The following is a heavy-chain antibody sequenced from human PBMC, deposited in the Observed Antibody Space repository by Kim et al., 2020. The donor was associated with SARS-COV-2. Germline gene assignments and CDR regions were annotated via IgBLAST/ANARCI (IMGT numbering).Heavy chain of an antibody. J-gene: IGHJ4*02. CDR2: DDNS. Sequence: DDNSYYTECVRGRCTVSRDSATNTLYLQMNALRVDDTAVYYCVKGAWLDYWGPGTLVTVSS. V-gene: IGHV3-23*01. CDR3: VKGAWLDY. D-gene: IGHD5-12*01.